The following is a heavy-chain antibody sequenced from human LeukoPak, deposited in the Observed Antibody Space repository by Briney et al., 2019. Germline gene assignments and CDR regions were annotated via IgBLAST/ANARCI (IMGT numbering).Heavy chain of an antibody. Sequence: SETLSLTCTVSGGSISSDYSSSISQPPGKGLEWIGYIYYSGSTNYNPSLKSRVTISVDTSKNQFSLKLSSVTAADTAVYYCAKTEAYYYVSSGYYFDYGGQGTLVTVSS. J-gene: IGHJ4*02. D-gene: IGHD3-22*01. V-gene: IGHV4-59*08. CDR3: AKTEAYYYVSSGYYFDY. CDR1: GGSISSDY. CDR2: IYYSGST.